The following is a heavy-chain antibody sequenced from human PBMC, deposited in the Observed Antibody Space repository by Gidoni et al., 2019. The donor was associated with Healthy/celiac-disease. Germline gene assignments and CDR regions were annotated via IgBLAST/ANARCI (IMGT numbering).Heavy chain of an antibody. J-gene: IGHJ2*01. V-gene: IGHV3-9*01. D-gene: IGHD5-12*01. CDR3: AKDAGDGYNPGYFDL. CDR2: ISWNSGSI. Sequence: EVQLVESGGGLVKPGRSLRLSCAASGFTFDDYAMHWVRQAPGKGLEWVSGISWNSGSIGYADSVKGRFTISRDNAKNSLYLQMNSLRAEDTALYYCAKDAGDGYNPGYFDLWGRGTLVTVSS. CDR1: GFTFDDYA.